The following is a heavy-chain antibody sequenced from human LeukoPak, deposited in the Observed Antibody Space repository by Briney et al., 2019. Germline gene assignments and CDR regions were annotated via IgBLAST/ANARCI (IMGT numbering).Heavy chain of an antibody. CDR1: GFTFSSYG. D-gene: IGHD3-3*01. V-gene: IGHV3-49*04. CDR3: IYDFWSGFSSPNTN. Sequence: GGSLRLSCAASGFTFSSYGMHWVRQAPGKGLEWVGFIRTKGFGGATEYAASVKGRFTISRDDSKSIAYLQMNSLKTEDTAVYYCIYDFWSGFSSPNTNWGQGTLVTVSS. J-gene: IGHJ4*02. CDR2: IRTKGFGGAT.